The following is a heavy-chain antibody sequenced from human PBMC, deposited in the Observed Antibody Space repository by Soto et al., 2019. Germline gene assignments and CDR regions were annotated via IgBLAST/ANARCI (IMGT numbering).Heavy chain of an antibody. CDR2: ISGSVHST. J-gene: IGHJ4*02. V-gene: IGHV3-23*01. Sequence: EVQQLESGAGLVQPGMSLRLSCAASGFTFSSYAMSWVRQPPEKGLEWVSAISGSVHSTYYADSVKGRFTISTDNSKNTLYLQMNSLRAEDTSVYYCAKRIMATIGHFDSWGQGTLVTVSS. CDR1: GFTFSSYA. D-gene: IGHD5-12*01. CDR3: AKRIMATIGHFDS.